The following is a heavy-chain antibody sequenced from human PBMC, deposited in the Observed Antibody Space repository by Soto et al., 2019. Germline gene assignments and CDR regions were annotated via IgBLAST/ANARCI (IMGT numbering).Heavy chain of an antibody. CDR2: VKNNGGAT. D-gene: IGHD2-21*01. CDR3: AADLGPAYDSNNWFDP. CDR1: GFIFSHAW. Sequence: EVQLVESGGDLVKPGGSLRLSCAASGFIFSHAWFHWVRQPPGKGPELVGRVKNNGGATDYAPSVKGRFTISRDDSNDTVYLQMSSLRTEDTAIYYCAADLGPAYDSNNWFDPWGQGTLVTVSS. J-gene: IGHJ5*02. V-gene: IGHV3-15*07.